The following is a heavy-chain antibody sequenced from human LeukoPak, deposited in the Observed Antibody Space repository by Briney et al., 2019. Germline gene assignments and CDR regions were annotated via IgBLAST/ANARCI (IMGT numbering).Heavy chain of an antibody. CDR1: GDSVSSTSVG. Sequence: SQTLSLTCANSGDSVSSTSVGWNWIRQSPSRGLEWLGRTYYRSKWYNDYAVSVKSRIIINADTSKNQFSLQLNSVSPEDTAVYYCAKGSGSYIYWGQCTLVTVSS. CDR3: AKGSGSYIY. CDR2: TYYRSKWYN. D-gene: IGHD1-26*01. V-gene: IGHV6-1*01. J-gene: IGHJ1*01.